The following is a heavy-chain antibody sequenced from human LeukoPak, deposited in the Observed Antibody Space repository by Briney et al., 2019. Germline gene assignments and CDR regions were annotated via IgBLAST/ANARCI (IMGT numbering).Heavy chain of an antibody. CDR2: ISGSGGST. CDR3: AKDRRDFDWLLQRYFDY. V-gene: IGHV3-23*01. Sequence: GGSLRLSCAASGFTFSSYAMSWVRQAPGKGLEWVSAISGSGGSTYYADSVKGRFTISRDNSKNTLYLQMISLRAEDTAVYYCAKDRRDFDWLLQRYFDYWGQGTLVTVSS. CDR1: GFTFSSYA. J-gene: IGHJ4*02. D-gene: IGHD3-9*01.